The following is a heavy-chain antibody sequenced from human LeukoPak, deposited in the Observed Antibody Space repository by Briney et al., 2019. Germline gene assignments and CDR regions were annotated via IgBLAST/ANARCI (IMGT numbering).Heavy chain of an antibody. CDR1: GYTFTTYY. CDR2: INPSGGST. J-gene: IGHJ6*03. CDR3: ARGLPAAPMDV. V-gene: IGHV1-46*01. D-gene: IGHD2-2*01. Sequence: ASVKVSCKASGYTFTTYYIHWVRQAPGQGLEWMGIINPSGGSTSYAQKFQGRVTMTRDTSTSTVYMELSSLRSEDTAVYYCARGLPAAPMDVWGKGTTVSVSS.